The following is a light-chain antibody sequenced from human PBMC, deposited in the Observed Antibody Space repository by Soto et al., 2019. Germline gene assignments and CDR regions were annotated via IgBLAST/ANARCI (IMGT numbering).Light chain of an antibody. CDR1: SSNIGAGYD. CDR3: QSYDSSLRGSWV. V-gene: IGLV1-40*01. J-gene: IGLJ3*02. CDR2: GNS. Sequence: QSVLTQPPSVSGAPGQRVTISCTGSSSNIGAGYDVHWYQQLPGTATKLLIYGNSNRPSGVPDRFSGSKSGTSASLAITGLQAEDEADYYCQSYDSSLRGSWVFGGGTKLTVL.